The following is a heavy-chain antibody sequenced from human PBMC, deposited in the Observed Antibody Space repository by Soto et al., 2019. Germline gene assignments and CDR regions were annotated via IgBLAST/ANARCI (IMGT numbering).Heavy chain of an antibody. Sequence: SETLSLTCTVSGGSIRSGDYYWSWIRHPPGKGLEWIGYIYYSGSTYYNPSLKSRVTISVDTSKNQFSLKLSSVTAADTAVYYCARERDYGEKEYWGKGTMVSVSA. CDR2: IYYSGST. CDR1: GGSIRSGDYY. J-gene: IGHJ4*02. D-gene: IGHD4-17*01. V-gene: IGHV4-30-4*01. CDR3: ARERDYGEKEY.